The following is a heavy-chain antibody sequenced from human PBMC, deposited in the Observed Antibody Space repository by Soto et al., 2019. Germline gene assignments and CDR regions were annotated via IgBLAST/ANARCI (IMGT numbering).Heavy chain of an antibody. V-gene: IGHV4-34*01. D-gene: IGHD3-3*01. J-gene: IGHJ4*02. CDR2: INHSGST. Sequence: SETLSLTCAVYGGSFSGYYWSWIRQPPGKGLEWIGEINHSGSTNYNPSLKSRVTISVDTSKNQFSLKLSSVTAADTAVYYCARGGITIFGVVIIGRFDYWGQGTLVTVSS. CDR3: ARGGITIFGVVIIGRFDY. CDR1: GGSFSGYY.